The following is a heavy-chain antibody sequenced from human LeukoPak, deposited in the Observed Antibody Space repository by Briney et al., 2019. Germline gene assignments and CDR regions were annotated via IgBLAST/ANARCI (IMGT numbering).Heavy chain of an antibody. Sequence: SQTLSLTCAISGDSVSSNSVAWNWVRQSPSRGLEWLGRTYYRSRWYNDYAVSVKSRITINPDTSKNQFSLQLNSVTPEDTAAYYCARDHDYGDYGTYEDYWGQATLVTVSS. V-gene: IGHV6-1*01. CDR2: TYYRSRWYN. CDR1: GDSVSSNSVA. CDR3: ARDHDYGDYGTYEDY. D-gene: IGHD4-17*01. J-gene: IGHJ4*02.